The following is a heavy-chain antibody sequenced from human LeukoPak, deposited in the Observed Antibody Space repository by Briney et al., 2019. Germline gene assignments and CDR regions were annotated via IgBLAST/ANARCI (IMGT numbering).Heavy chain of an antibody. D-gene: IGHD2-21*02. CDR2: IYYSGST. CDR1: GGSISSYY. Sequence: SETLSLTCTVSGGSISSYYWSWIRQPPGKGLEWIGYIYYSGSTNYNPSLKSRVTISVDKSKNQFSLKLSSVTAADTAVYYCARAYCAGDCPFDYWGQGTLVTVSS. J-gene: IGHJ4*02. V-gene: IGHV4-59*12. CDR3: ARAYCAGDCPFDY.